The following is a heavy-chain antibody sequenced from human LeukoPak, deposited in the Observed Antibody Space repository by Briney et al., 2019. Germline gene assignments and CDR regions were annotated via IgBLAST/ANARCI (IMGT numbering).Heavy chain of an antibody. Sequence: SGGSLRRSCAASGFTFSSYWMSWVRQAPGKGLEWVANIKQDGSEKYYVDSVKGRFTISRDNAKNSLYLQMNSLRAEDTAVYYCASISEYYYDSSGYRKGAFDIWGQGTMVTVSS. CDR1: GFTFSSYW. CDR2: IKQDGSEK. J-gene: IGHJ3*02. CDR3: ASISEYYYDSSGYRKGAFDI. D-gene: IGHD3-22*01. V-gene: IGHV3-7*01.